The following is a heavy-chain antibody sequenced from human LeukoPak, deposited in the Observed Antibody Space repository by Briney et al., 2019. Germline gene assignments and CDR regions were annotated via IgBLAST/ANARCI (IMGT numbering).Heavy chain of an antibody. Sequence: SETLSLTCSVSGGANSTAGYYWSWIRQHPGKGLEWIGYIYYSGNTYYNPSLKSRVTISVDTSKNQFSLKLSSVTAADTAIYYCARDQSGSGSYTDDYYAMDVWGKGTTVTVSS. D-gene: IGHD3-10*01. V-gene: IGHV4-31*03. CDR3: ARDQSGSGSYTDDYYAMDV. CDR2: IYYSGNT. CDR1: GGANSTAGYY. J-gene: IGHJ6*04.